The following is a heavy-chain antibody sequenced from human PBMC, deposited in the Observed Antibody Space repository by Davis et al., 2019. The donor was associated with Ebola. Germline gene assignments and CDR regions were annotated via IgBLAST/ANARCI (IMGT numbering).Heavy chain of an antibody. V-gene: IGHV4-30-4*03. D-gene: IGHD6-13*01. CDR2: IYYDGST. Sequence: LRLSCTVSGGSVNNGDYYWSWIRQPPGKGLEWIGYIYYDGSTSYTPSLKSRVTISVDMSKNQFFLKLSSVTAADTAVYYCLGSSWPYYFHYWGQGSLATVSS. J-gene: IGHJ4*02. CDR3: LGSSWPYYFHY. CDR1: GGSVNNGDYY.